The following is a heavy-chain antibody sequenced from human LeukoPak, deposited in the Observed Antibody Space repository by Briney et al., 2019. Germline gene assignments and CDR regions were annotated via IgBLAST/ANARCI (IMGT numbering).Heavy chain of an antibody. D-gene: IGHD6-19*01. Sequence: GGSLRLSCAASGFTFSSYWMSWVRQAPGKGLEWVANIKQDGSEKYYVDSVKGRFTISRDNAKNSLYLQMNSLRAEDTAVYYCARVGGNEQWLVTHYYYYYMDVWGKGTTVTVSS. CDR3: ARVGGNEQWLVTHYYYYYMDV. CDR2: IKQDGSEK. V-gene: IGHV3-7*01. CDR1: GFTFSSYW. J-gene: IGHJ6*03.